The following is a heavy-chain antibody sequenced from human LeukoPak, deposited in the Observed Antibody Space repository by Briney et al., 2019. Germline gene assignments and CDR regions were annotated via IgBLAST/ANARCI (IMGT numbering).Heavy chain of an antibody. Sequence: GGSLRLSCAASGFTFSSYGMHWVRQAPGKGLEWVAVIWYDGSNKYYADSVKGRFTISRDNSKNTLYLQMNSLRAEDTAVYYCARDYCSSTSCYGYYYYYGMDVWGQGTTVTVSS. J-gene: IGHJ6*02. D-gene: IGHD2-2*01. CDR2: IWYDGSNK. CDR3: ARDYCSSTSCYGYYYYYGMDV. CDR1: GFTFSSYG. V-gene: IGHV3-33*01.